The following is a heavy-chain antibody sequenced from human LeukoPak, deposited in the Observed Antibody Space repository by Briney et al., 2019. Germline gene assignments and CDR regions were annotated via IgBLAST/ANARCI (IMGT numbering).Heavy chain of an antibody. J-gene: IGHJ3*02. Sequence: GESLRLSCAASGFTVSSNYMSWVRQAPGKGLEWVSVIYSGGSTYYADSVKGRFTISRDNSKNTLYLQMNSLRAEDTAVYYCAREVTTMIVNVGAFDIWGQGAMVTVSS. CDR2: IYSGGST. CDR1: GFTVSSNY. V-gene: IGHV3-53*01. D-gene: IGHD3-22*01. CDR3: AREVTTMIVNVGAFDI.